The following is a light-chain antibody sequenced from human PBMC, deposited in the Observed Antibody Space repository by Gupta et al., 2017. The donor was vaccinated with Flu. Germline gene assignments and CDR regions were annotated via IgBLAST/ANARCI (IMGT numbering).Light chain of an antibody. CDR2: GAS. Sequence: GDIIPICCRGRSGGSNFVNWYQQKPGKAPRLLIYGASNMQGGVPSRFIGSGSGTDFTLTINSLQPEDFATYYCQQGDSTPQTFGRGTTVEIK. CDR3: QQGDSTPQT. J-gene: IGKJ4*02. CDR1: SGGSNF. V-gene: IGKV1-39*01.